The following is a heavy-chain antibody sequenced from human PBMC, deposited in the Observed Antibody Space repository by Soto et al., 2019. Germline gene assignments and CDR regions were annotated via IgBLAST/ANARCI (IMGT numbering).Heavy chain of an antibody. Sequence: ASVKVSCKASGYTFTSYAISWVRQAPGQGLEWMGWISAYNGNTNYAQKFQGRVTMTTDTSTSTAYVELSSLRSEDTAVYYCARAGSSGTGSFDPWGQGTLVTVSS. CDR2: ISAYNGNT. J-gene: IGHJ5*02. CDR1: GYTFTSYA. V-gene: IGHV1-18*04. CDR3: ARAGSSGTGSFDP. D-gene: IGHD3-22*01.